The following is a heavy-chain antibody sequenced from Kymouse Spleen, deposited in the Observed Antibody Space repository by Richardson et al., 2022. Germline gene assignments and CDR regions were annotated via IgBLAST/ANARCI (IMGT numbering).Heavy chain of an antibody. J-gene: IGHJ6*02. V-gene: IGHV4-34*01. CDR1: GGSFSGYY. CDR3: ASTTVPYYYYGMDV. Sequence: QVQLQQWGAGLLKPSETLSLTCAVYGGSFSGYYWSWIRQPPGKGLEWIGEINHSGSTNYNPSLKSRVTISVDTSKNQFSLKLSSVTAADTAVYYCASTTVPYYYYGMDVWGQGTTVTVSS. CDR2: INHSGST. D-gene: IGHD4-17*01,IGHD4-23*01.